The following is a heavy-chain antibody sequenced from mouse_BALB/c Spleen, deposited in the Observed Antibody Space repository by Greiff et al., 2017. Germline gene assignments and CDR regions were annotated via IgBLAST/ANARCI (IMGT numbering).Heavy chain of an antibody. J-gene: IGHJ4*01. CDR1: GYTFTNYW. Sequence: VQLQESGAELVRPGTSVKISCKASGYTFTNYWLGWVKQRPGHGLEWIGDIYPGGGYTNYNEKFKGKATLTADTSSSTAYMQLSSLTSEDSAVYFCAREGYYYGSSHYAMDYWGQGTSVTVSS. D-gene: IGHD1-1*01. CDR2: IYPGGGYT. CDR3: AREGYYYGSSHYAMDY. V-gene: IGHV1-63*02.